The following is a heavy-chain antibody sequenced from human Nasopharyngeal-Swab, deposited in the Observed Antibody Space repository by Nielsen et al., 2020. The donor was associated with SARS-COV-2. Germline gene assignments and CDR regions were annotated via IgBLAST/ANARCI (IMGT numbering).Heavy chain of an antibody. D-gene: IGHD3-22*01. J-gene: IGHJ4*02. CDR3: ARDLGGYYGD. CDR2: ISYDGSNK. V-gene: IGHV3-30-3*01. Sequence: GESLKISCAASGLTFSSYAMHWVRQAPGKGLEWVAVISYDGSNKYYADSAKGRFTISRDNSKNTLYLQMNSLRAEDTAVYYCARDLGGYYGDWGQGTLVTVSS. CDR1: GLTFSSYA.